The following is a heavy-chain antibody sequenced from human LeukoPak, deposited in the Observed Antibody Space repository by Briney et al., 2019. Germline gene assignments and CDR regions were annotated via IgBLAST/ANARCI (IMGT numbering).Heavy chain of an antibody. CDR1: GFTFSSYS. Sequence: GGSLRLSCAASGFTFSSYSMNWVRQAPGKGLEWISVITGTGYTTYYADSVKGRFTISRDNFQSTVSLQMNSLTAEDTAVYYCAKDLFGNLDAFDFWGQGTMVTVSS. D-gene: IGHD1-14*01. V-gene: IGHV3-23*01. CDR2: ITGTGYTT. CDR3: AKDLFGNLDAFDF. J-gene: IGHJ3*01.